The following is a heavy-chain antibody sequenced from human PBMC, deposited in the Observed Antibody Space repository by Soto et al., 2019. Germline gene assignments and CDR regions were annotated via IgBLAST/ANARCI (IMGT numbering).Heavy chain of an antibody. J-gene: IGHJ6*02. CDR1: GGSFSGYY. CDR3: ARGILFRRYCSSTSCNFLGGYYYYGMDV. CDR2: INHSGST. Sequence: PSETLSLTCAVYGGSFSGYYWSWIRQPPGKGLEWIGEINHSGSTNYNPSLKSRVTISVDTSKNQFSLKLSSVTAADTAVYYCARGILFRRYCSSTSCNFLGGYYYYGMDVWGQGTTVTVSS. V-gene: IGHV4-34*01. D-gene: IGHD2-2*01.